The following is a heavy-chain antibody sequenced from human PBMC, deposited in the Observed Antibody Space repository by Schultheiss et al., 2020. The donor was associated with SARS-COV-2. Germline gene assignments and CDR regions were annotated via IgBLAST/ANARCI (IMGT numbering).Heavy chain of an antibody. CDR2: IYYSGST. CDR3: TRAGYSYGTFDY. V-gene: IGHV4-31*11. CDR1: GGSFSGYY. J-gene: IGHJ4*02. Sequence: SDTLSLTCAVYGGSFSGYYWSWIRQHPGKGLEWIGYIYYSGSTYYNPSLKSRVTIPVDKSKNQFSLKLSSVTAAYTAVYYCTRAGYSYGTFDYWGQGTLVTVSS. D-gene: IGHD5-18*01.